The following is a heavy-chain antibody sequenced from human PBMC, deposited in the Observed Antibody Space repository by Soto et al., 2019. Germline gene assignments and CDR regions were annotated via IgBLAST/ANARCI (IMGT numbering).Heavy chain of an antibody. CDR3: ARPYSSGWYGYFQH. Sequence: GGSLRLSCAASGFTFSSYGMHWVRQAPGKGLEWVAVIWYDGSNKYYADSVKGRFTISRDNSKNTLYLQMNSLRAEDTAVYYCARPYSSGWYGYFQHWGQGTLVTVSS. D-gene: IGHD6-19*01. J-gene: IGHJ1*01. CDR2: IWYDGSNK. V-gene: IGHV3-33*01. CDR1: GFTFSSYG.